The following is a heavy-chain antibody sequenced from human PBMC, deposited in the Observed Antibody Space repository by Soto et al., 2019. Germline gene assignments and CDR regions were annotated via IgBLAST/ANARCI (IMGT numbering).Heavy chain of an antibody. Sequence: GESPKISCKGSGYSFTSYWISWVRQMPGKGLEWMGRIDPSDSYTNYSPSFQGHVTISADKSISTAYLQWSSLKASDTAMYYCARSPSIAARLNWFDPWGQGTLVTVSS. CDR3: ARSPSIAARLNWFDP. J-gene: IGHJ5*02. CDR1: GYSFTSYW. D-gene: IGHD6-6*01. V-gene: IGHV5-10-1*01. CDR2: IDPSDSYT.